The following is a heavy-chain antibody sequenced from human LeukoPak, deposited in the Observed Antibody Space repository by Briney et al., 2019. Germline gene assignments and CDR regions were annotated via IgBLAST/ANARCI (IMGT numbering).Heavy chain of an antibody. CDR2: IHYSGST. CDR3: AGYGNYWDWYFDL. J-gene: IGHJ2*01. D-gene: IGHD4-11*01. V-gene: IGHV4-59*01. Sequence: SETLSLTCTVSGGSICSYYWSWIRQPPGKGLEWIGYIHYSGSTNHNPSLKSRVTISIDTSKNQISLRLTSVTAADTAVYYCAGYGNYWDWYFDLWGRGTLVTVSS. CDR1: GGSICSYY.